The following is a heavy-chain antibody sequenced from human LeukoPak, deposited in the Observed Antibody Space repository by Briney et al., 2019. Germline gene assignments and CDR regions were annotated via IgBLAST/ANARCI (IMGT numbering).Heavy chain of an antibody. CDR3: ARDSRYYYDS. CDR2: IYHSGST. Sequence: PSETLSLTCTVSGYSISSGYYWGWIRQPPGKGLEWIGSIYHSGSTYYNSSLKSRVTISVDTSKNQFSLKLSSVTAADTAVYYCARDSRYYYDSWGQGTLVTVSS. J-gene: IGHJ4*02. CDR1: GYSISSGYY. V-gene: IGHV4-38-2*02. D-gene: IGHD1-14*01.